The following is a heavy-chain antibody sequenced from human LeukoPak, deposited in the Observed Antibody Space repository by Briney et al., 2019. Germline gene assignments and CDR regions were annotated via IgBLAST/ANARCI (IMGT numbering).Heavy chain of an antibody. J-gene: IGHJ4*02. Sequence: GGSLRLSCVASGFPFSSYWMTWVRQAPGKGLEWVSHISSSGSATYFADSVKGRFTISRDNAKNSLFLQMSSLRAEDTAVYYCARRTAPPDYWGQGTLVTVSS. V-gene: IGHV3-48*03. CDR3: ARRTAPPDY. CDR1: GFPFSSYW. D-gene: IGHD6-25*01. CDR2: ISSSGSAT.